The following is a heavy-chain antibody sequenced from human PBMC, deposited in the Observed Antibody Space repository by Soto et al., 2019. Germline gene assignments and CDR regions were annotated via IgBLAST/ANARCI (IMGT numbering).Heavy chain of an antibody. CDR1: GFTFTSSA. Sequence: SVKVSCKASGFTFTSSAMQWVRQARGQRLEWIGWIVVGSGNTNYAQKFQERVTITRDMSTSTAYMELSSLRSEDTAVYYCARDVRDSLGFDGGYDFVGYYGMDVWGQGTTVTVSS. V-gene: IGHV1-58*02. D-gene: IGHD5-12*01. CDR3: ARDVRDSLGFDGGYDFVGYYGMDV. J-gene: IGHJ6*02. CDR2: IVVGSGNT.